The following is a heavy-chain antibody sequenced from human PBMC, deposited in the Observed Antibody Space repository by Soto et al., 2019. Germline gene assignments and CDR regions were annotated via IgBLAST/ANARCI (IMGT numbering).Heavy chain of an antibody. Sequence: PGGSLRLSCAASGFSFINYWMSWVRQAPGKGLEWVANIKRDGSEEYYVDSVKGRFTISRDNAKNSLFQQMNSLRAEDTAVYYCARFSEGHHNYVWGSYRYNCFDFWGQGALVTVSS. CDR3: ARFSEGHHNYVWGSYRYNCFDF. CDR1: GFSFINYW. CDR2: IKRDGSEE. D-gene: IGHD3-16*02. V-gene: IGHV3-7*03. J-gene: IGHJ4*02.